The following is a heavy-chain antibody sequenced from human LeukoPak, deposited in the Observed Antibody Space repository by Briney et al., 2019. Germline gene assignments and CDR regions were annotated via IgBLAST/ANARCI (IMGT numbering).Heavy chain of an antibody. J-gene: IGHJ4*02. Sequence: PGGSLRLSCAASGFTFSSYWMSWVRQAPGKGLEWVANIKQGGSEKYYVDSVKGRFTISRDNAKNSLYLQMNSLRAEDTAVYYCARDGPFTFGGYVDYWGQGTLVTVSS. V-gene: IGHV3-7*01. D-gene: IGHD3-16*01. CDR1: GFTFSSYW. CDR2: IKQGGSEK. CDR3: ARDGPFTFGGYVDY.